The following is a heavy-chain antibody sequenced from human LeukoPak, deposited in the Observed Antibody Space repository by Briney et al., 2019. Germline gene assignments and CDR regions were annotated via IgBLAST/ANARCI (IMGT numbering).Heavy chain of an antibody. Sequence: GASVKVSCKASGYTFTGYYMHWVRQAPGQGLEWMGWINPNSGGTNYAQKFQGRVTMTRDTSISTAYMELRRLRSDDTAVYYCARARHDYVWGSLDYWGQGTLVTVSS. CDR2: INPNSGGT. CDR3: ARARHDYVWGSLDY. V-gene: IGHV1-2*02. CDR1: GYTFTGYY. D-gene: IGHD3-16*01. J-gene: IGHJ4*02.